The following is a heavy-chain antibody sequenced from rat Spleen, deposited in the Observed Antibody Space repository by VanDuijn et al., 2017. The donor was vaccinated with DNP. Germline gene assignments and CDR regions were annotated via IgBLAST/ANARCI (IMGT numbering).Heavy chain of an antibody. CDR3: ARHRTIMPYYYSMDA. Sequence: EVQLVESDGGLVQPGRSLKLSCAASGFTFSNYGMAWVRQAPTKGLEWVATISHDGSRAYYRDSVKGRFTVSRDNAVSSLDLQMDSLRSEDTATYYCARHRTIMPYYYSMDAWGQGASVTVSS. D-gene: IGHD1-12*01. CDR1: GFTFSNYG. J-gene: IGHJ4*01. CDR2: ISHDGSRA. V-gene: IGHV5-29*01.